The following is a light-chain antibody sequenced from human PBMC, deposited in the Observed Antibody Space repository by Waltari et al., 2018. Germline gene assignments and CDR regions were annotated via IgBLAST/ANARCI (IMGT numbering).Light chain of an antibody. CDR1: QNLSSY. CDR2: DAS. CDR3: QQRSNWPLT. J-gene: IGKJ4*01. Sequence: EIVLTQSPATLSLSPGEKATLSCRASQNLSSYFAWYQQKPGQPPRLLIYDASNRAPGIPARVSGSGSGTDFTLTISSLEPEDLVVYYCQQRSNWPLTFGGGTKVEI. V-gene: IGKV3-11*01.